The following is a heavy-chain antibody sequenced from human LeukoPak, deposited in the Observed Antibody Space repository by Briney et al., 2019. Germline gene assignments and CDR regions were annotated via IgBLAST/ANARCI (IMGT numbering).Heavy chain of an antibody. V-gene: IGHV3-9*01. J-gene: IGHJ3*02. CDR1: GLTFSSYW. D-gene: IGHD3-22*01. CDR3: AKDMGSGYYDSSGLGAFDI. CDR2: ISWNSGSI. Sequence: GGSLRLSCAASGLTFSSYWMHWVRQAPGKGLEWVSGISWNSGSIGYADSVKDRFTISRDNAKNSLYLQMNSLRAEDTALYYCAKDMGSGYYDSSGLGAFDIWGQGTMVTVSS.